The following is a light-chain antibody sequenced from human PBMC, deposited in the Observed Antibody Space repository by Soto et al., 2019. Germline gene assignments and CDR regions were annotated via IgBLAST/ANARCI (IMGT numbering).Light chain of an antibody. Sequence: QSVLTQPPSVSGTPGQRVTISCSGSSSNLGSNTAYWYQQLPGTAPKLLIYGNSNRPSGVPDRFSGSKSGTSASLAITGLQAEDEADYYCQSYDSSLSAVVFGGGTKLTVL. J-gene: IGLJ2*01. CDR1: SSNLGSNT. CDR2: GNS. CDR3: QSYDSSLSAVV. V-gene: IGLV1-40*01.